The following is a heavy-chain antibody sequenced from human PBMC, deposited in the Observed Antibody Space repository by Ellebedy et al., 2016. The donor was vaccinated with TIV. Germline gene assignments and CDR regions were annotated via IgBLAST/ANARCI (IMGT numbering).Heavy chain of an antibody. CDR2: ISGSVMGLYT. Sequence: GESLKISCAASGFTFSNNAMTWVRQAPGKGLEWVSVISGSVMGLYTYYADSVEGRFIISRDNSKKTLYLQMNSLRAEDTAVYYCAKRRGGGSDSSAPRYYFDYWGLGTLVTVSS. D-gene: IGHD3-22*01. CDR1: GFTFSNNA. V-gene: IGHV3-23*01. J-gene: IGHJ4*02. CDR3: AKRRGGGSDSSAPRYYFDY.